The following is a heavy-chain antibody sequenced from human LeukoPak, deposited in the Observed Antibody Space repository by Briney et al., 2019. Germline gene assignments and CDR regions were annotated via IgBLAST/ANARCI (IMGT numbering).Heavy chain of an antibody. J-gene: IGHJ4*01. CDR2: ISSDGSNT. V-gene: IGHV3-30*03. Sequence: PGRSLRLSCAASGFTFSTYGMHWVRQAPGKGLEWVAVISSDGSNTYYADSVKGRFTISRDNSKNTLYLQMNSLRAEDTAVYYCAYGSSWTYDFDYWGHGTLVTVSS. D-gene: IGHD6-13*01. CDR3: AYGSSWTYDFDY. CDR1: GFTFSTYG.